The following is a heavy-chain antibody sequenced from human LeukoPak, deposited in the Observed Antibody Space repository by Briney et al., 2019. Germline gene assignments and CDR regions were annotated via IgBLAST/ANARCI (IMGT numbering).Heavy chain of an antibody. CDR2: ISSSSSYI. D-gene: IGHD6-13*01. Sequence: GGSLRLSCAASGFTFSSYSMNWVRQAPGKGLEWVSSISSSSSYIYYADSVKGRFTISRDNAKNSLYLQMNSLRVEDTAVYYCARGSSNWYNAYDIWGQGTMVTVSS. CDR1: GFTFSSYS. J-gene: IGHJ3*02. CDR3: ARGSSNWYNAYDI. V-gene: IGHV3-21*01.